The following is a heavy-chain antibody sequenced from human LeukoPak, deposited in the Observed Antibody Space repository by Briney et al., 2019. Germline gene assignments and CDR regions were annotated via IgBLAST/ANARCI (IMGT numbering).Heavy chain of an antibody. V-gene: IGHV1-69*13. CDR3: ASSPAPVAVADQYYFDY. CDR2: IIPIFGTA. Sequence: ASVKVSCKASGGTFSSYAISWVRQAPGQGLEWMGGIIPIFGTANYAQKFQGRVTITADESTSTAYMELSSLRSEDTAVYYCASSPAPVAVADQYYFDYWGQGTLVTVSS. J-gene: IGHJ4*02. D-gene: IGHD6-19*01. CDR1: GGTFSSYA.